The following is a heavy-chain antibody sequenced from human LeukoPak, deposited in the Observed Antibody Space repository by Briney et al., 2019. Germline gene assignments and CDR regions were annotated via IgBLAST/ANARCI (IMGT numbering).Heavy chain of an antibody. CDR3: AKDLGVAAAGTDY. V-gene: IGHV3-23*01. D-gene: IGHD6-13*01. CDR1: GFTFSTYV. CDR2: ISGSGGST. J-gene: IGHJ4*02. Sequence: GGSLRLSCAASGFTFSTYVMTWVRQAPGKGLEWVSSISGSGGSTYYADSVKGRFTISRDNSKNTLYLQMNSLRAEDTAVYYCAKDLGVAAAGTDYWGQGTLVTVSS.